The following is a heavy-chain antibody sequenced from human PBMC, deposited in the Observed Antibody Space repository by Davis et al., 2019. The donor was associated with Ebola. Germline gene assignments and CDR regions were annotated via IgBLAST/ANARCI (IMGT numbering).Heavy chain of an antibody. V-gene: IGHV4-34*01. CDR1: GGSFSGYY. J-gene: IGHJ4*02. CDR2: INHSGST. D-gene: IGHD6-19*01. CDR3: AAGHSSGWYALDY. Sequence: SETLSLTCAVYGGSFSGYYWSWIRQPPGKGLEWIGEINHSGSTNYNPSLKSRVTISVDTSKNQFSLKLSSVTAADTAVYYCAAGHSSGWYALDYWGQGTLVTVSS.